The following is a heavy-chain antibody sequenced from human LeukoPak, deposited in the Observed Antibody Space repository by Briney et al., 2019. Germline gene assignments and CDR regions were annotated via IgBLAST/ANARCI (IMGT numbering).Heavy chain of an antibody. Sequence: GGSLTLSCTASGFTFNNYWMHWVRHAPGKGPVWVSRINTDGSSTSYADSVKGRFTISRDNAKNTLYLQMNSLRAEDTAVYYCARALAVTGTGGFDPWGQGTLVTVSS. CDR2: INTDGSST. CDR1: GFTFNNYW. D-gene: IGHD6-19*01. CDR3: ARALAVTGTGGFDP. V-gene: IGHV3-74*01. J-gene: IGHJ5*02.